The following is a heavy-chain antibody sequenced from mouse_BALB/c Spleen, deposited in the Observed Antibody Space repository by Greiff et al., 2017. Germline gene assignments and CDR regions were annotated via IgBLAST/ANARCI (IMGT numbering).Heavy chain of an antibody. V-gene: IGHV2-6-7*01. Sequence: VQLVESGPGLVAPSQSLSITCTVSGFSLTGYGVNWVRQPPGKGLEWLGMIWGDGSTDYNSALKSRLRISKDNSKSQVFLKMNSLQTDDTARYNCARDGGRLNYAMDYWGQGTAVTVSS. CDR3: ARDGGRLNYAMDY. CDR1: GFSLTGYG. D-gene: IGHD1-1*02. CDR2: IWGDGST. J-gene: IGHJ4*01.